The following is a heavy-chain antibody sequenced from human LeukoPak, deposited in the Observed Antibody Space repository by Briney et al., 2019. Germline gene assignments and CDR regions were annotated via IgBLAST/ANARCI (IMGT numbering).Heavy chain of an antibody. J-gene: IGHJ4*02. CDR2: ITSRSTT. Sequence: GGTLRLSCAASGFTFSTYAMSWVRQAPGKGLEWVSGITSRSTTYYADSVKGRFTISRDNSKNMVWLQINSPTAEDTATYYCAKDGNWARFEDWGQGTLVTVSS. D-gene: IGHD7-27*01. CDR1: GFTFSTYA. V-gene: IGHV3-23*01. CDR3: AKDGNWARFED.